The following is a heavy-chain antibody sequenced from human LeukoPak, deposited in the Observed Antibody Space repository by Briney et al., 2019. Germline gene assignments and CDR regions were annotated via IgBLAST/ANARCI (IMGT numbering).Heavy chain of an antibody. CDR3: ARGGDQGDYFDY. CDR1: GYTFTSYG. V-gene: IGHV1-18*01. Sequence: ASVKVSCKASGYTFTSYGISWARQAPGQGLEWMGWISAYNSNTNYAQKFQGRVTMTTDTSTSTAYMELRSLRSDDTAVYYCARGGDQGDYFDYWGQGTLVTVSS. CDR2: ISAYNSNT. D-gene: IGHD3-10*01. J-gene: IGHJ4*02.